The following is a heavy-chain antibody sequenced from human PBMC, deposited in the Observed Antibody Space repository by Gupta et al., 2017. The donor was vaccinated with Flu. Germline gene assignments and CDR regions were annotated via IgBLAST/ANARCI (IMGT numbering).Heavy chain of an antibody. CDR3: AKEFCSSNSCYTEYYYYYMDV. D-gene: IGHD2-2*02. Sequence: GLEWVAVISYDGSNKYGDSGKGRFTISRDNSKNTLYLQMNSLRAEDTGVYYCAKEFCSSNSCYTEYYYYYMDVWGKGTTVTVSS. J-gene: IGHJ6*03. V-gene: IGHV3-30*18. CDR2: ISYDGSNK.